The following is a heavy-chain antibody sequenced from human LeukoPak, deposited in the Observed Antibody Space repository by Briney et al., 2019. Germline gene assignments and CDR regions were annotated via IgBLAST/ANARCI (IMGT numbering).Heavy chain of an antibody. CDR1: GFPFSIYE. D-gene: IGHD6-19*01. Sequence: PGGSLRLSCAVSGFPFSIYEMNWVRQAPGKGPEWVSSIGSSGTTRYYADSVKGRFSISRDNAKNSLYLQMNSLRVEDTGVYYCALLAVASDFDYWGQGALVTVSS. CDR2: IGSSGTTR. V-gene: IGHV3-48*03. CDR3: ALLAVASDFDY. J-gene: IGHJ4*02.